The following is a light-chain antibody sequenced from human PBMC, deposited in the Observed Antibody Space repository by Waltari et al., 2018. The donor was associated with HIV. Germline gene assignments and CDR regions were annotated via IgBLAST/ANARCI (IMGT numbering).Light chain of an antibody. CDR1: SSNIGNNG. CDR3: GTWDTGLSVVV. CDR2: DNN. Sequence: QSVLTQPPSMSAAPGQRVTISCSGSSSNIGNNGVSWYKFVPETPTKLLVYDNNKRPSGSPDRVSAAQSGTSATLVIAGLQAGDEADYFCGTWDTGLSVVVFGGGTKLTVL. J-gene: IGLJ3*02. V-gene: IGLV1-51*01.